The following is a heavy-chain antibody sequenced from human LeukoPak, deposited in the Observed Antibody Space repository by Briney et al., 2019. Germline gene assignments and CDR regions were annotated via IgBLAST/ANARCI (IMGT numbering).Heavy chain of an antibody. D-gene: IGHD2-15*01. CDR3: AKGPLYCSGTSCYSVDY. CDR1: GFTFSAYA. Sequence: GGSVRLSCAASGFTFSAYAMTWVRQAPGKGLEGISTISRSSNNTYYADSVKGRFTISRDNSRTTLSLQMNSLGGDDTAVYYCAKGPLYCSGTSCYSVDYWGQGTLVTVSS. V-gene: IGHV3-23*01. CDR2: ISRSSNNT. J-gene: IGHJ4*02.